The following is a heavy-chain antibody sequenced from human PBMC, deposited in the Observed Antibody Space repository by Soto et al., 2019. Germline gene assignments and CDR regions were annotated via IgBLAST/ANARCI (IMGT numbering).Heavy chain of an antibody. CDR1: GGSISSSSYY. CDR2: IYYSGST. V-gene: IGHV4-39*01. Sequence: SETLSLTCTVSGGSISSSSYYWGWIRQPPGKGLEWIGSIYYSGSTYYNPSLKSRVTISVDASKNQFSLKLSSVTAADTAVYYCARTNRDYSNFGGGLDYWGQGTLVTVSS. CDR3: ARTNRDYSNFGGGLDY. D-gene: IGHD4-4*01. J-gene: IGHJ4*02.